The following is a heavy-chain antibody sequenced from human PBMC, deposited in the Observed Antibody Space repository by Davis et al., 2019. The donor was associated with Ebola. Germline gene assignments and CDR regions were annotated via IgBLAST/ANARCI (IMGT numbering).Heavy chain of an antibody. CDR3: VRDGSGTLPYDY. J-gene: IGHJ4*02. V-gene: IGHV3-74*01. CDR1: GFTFSTYW. Sequence: GESLKISCATSGFTFSTYWMNWVRQDPGKGLVWVSHIKPDGSDIKYADSVEGRFTISRDNAKNTLYLQMNSLRAEDSAVYYCVRDGSGTLPYDYWGQGALVTVSS. CDR2: IKPDGSDI. D-gene: IGHD3-10*01.